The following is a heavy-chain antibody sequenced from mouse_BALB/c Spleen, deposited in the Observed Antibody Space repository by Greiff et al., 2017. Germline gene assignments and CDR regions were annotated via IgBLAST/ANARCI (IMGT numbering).Heavy chain of an antibody. CDR1: GFTFSSYG. J-gene: IGHJ3*01. CDR3: ARDRDYGAWFAY. Sequence: EVQGVESGGGLVQPGGSLKLSCAASGFTFSSYGMSWVRQTPDKRLELVATINSNGGSTYYPDSVKGRFTISRDNAKNTLYLQMSSLKSEDTAMYYCARDRDYGAWFAYWGQGTLVTVSA. D-gene: IGHD2-4*01. CDR2: INSNGGST. V-gene: IGHV5-6-3*01.